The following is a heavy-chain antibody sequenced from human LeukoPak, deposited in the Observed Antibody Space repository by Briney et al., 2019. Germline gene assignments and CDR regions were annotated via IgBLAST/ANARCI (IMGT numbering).Heavy chain of an antibody. CDR1: GGSISGSGYY. V-gene: IGHV4-39*01. CDR2: IYYSGTT. J-gene: IGHJ4*02. D-gene: IGHD3-22*01. CDR3: ASLNPRSGFDYFDH. Sequence: SETLSLTCTVSGGSISGSGYYWGWIRQPPGKGLDWIGSIYYSGTTYYNPSLKSRVTISVDTSKDQFSLKLSSVTAADSAVYYCASLNPRSGFDYFDHWGQGTLVTVSS.